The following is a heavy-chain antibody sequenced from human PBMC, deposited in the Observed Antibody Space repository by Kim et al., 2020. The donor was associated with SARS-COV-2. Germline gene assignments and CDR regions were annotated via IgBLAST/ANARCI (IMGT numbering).Heavy chain of an antibody. D-gene: IGHD6-13*01. Sequence: PSLKSRLTITKDTSKNQVVLTMTNMDPVDTASYYCAHRRGSSWYYYFDYWGQGTLVTVSS. CDR3: AHRRGSSWYYYFDY. V-gene: IGHV2-5*01. J-gene: IGHJ4*02.